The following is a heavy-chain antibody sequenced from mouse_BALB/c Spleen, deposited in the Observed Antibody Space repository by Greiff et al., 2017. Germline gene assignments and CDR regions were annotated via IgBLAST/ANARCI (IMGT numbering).Heavy chain of an antibody. Sequence: EVQLQESGAELVKPGASVKLSCTASGFNIKDIYMHWVKQRPEQGLEWIGRIDPANGNTKYDPKFQGKATIIADTSSNTAYLQLSSLTSEDTAVYYCARSDTTAGFAYWGQGTLVTVSA. J-gene: IGHJ3*01. CDR1: GFNIKDIY. CDR3: ARSDTTAGFAY. V-gene: IGHV14-3*02. CDR2: IDPANGNT. D-gene: IGHD1-2*01.